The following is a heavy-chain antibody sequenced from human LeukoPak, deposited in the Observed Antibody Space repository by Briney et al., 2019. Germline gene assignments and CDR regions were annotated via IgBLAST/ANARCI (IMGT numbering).Heavy chain of an antibody. CDR1: GGSFNAYY. D-gene: IGHD6-19*01. V-gene: IGHV4-34*01. Sequence: PSETLSLTCAVYGGSFNAYYWSWIRQPPGKGLEWIAEINHSGSTHYNPSLKSRVSMSLDTSNNQFFLKLSPVTTADTAVYFCARAPGQWYYMDVWGKGTTVTVSS. CDR3: ARAPGQWYYMDV. CDR2: INHSGST. J-gene: IGHJ6*03.